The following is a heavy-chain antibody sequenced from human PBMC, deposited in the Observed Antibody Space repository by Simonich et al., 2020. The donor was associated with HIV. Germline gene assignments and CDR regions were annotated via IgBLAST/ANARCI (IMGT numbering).Heavy chain of an antibody. CDR3: GRTNYGSGIDY. CDR1: GYSVCSAYY. Sequence: QVQLQESGPGLVKPSDTLSLTCAVSGYSVCSAYYWCWLRQPPGTGLEWFGTYQHGSSHYTPSLKSRLTISVDMSKNQFYLNVSSVTAADTAVYYCGRTNYGSGIDYWGQGTLVTVSS. J-gene: IGHJ4*02. V-gene: IGHV4-38-2*01. D-gene: IGHD3-10*01. CDR2: YQHGSS.